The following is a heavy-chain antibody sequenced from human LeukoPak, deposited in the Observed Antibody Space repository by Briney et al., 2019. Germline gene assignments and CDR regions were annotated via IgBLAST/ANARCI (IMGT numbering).Heavy chain of an antibody. Sequence: PSETLSLTCTVSGYSISSGYYWGWIRQPPGKGLEWIGSIYHSGSTYYNPSLKSRVTISVDTSKNQFSLKLSSVTAADTAVYYCARHGFPGSTSRWFDPWGQGTLVTVSS. J-gene: IGHJ5*02. CDR2: IYHSGST. D-gene: IGHD6-6*01. CDR1: GYSISSGYY. V-gene: IGHV4-38-2*02. CDR3: ARHGFPGSTSRWFDP.